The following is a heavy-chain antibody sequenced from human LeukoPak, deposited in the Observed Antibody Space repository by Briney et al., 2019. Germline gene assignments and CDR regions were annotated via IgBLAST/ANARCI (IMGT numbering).Heavy chain of an antibody. CDR3: ARDYGYSPFDY. Sequence: QPGASLRLSCAASGFTFSTYAMHWVRQAPGKGLESVALIWDNGSNEDYADSVKGRFTISRDNSKNTLYLQMNSLRAEDTAVYYCARDYGYSPFDYWGQGTLVTVSS. J-gene: IGHJ4*02. D-gene: IGHD3-22*01. V-gene: IGHV3-33*01. CDR1: GFTFSTYA. CDR2: IWDNGSNE.